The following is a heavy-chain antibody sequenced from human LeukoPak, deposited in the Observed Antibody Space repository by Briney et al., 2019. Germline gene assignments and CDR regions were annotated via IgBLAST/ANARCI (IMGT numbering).Heavy chain of an antibody. V-gene: IGHV3-9*01. CDR3: AKDFRYNWNSGDYRMGV. CDR1: GFTFDDYA. CDR2: ISWNSGSI. Sequence: GGSLRLSCVGSGFTFDDYAMHWVRQAPGKGLEWVSGISWNSGSIGYADSVKGRSTISRDNAKNSLYLQMNSLRAEDTALYYCAKDFRYNWNSGDYRMGVWGQGTPVTGSS. J-gene: IGHJ6*02. D-gene: IGHD1-20*01.